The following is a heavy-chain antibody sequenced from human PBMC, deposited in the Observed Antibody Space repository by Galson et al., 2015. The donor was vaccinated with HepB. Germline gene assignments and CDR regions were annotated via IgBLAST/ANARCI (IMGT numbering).Heavy chain of an antibody. Sequence: SLRLSCAASGFTFSGYSMNWVRQAPGKGLEWVSSISFTDNFINYADSVKGRFTISGDKAKNSLYPQMSSLRAEDTAVYYCARDARPRYGPLPGFHVFDYWGQGILVAVSS. CDR2: ISFTDNFI. J-gene: IGHJ4*02. CDR3: ARDARPRYGPLPGFHVFDY. D-gene: IGHD3-9*01. CDR1: GFTFSGYS. V-gene: IGHV3-21*01.